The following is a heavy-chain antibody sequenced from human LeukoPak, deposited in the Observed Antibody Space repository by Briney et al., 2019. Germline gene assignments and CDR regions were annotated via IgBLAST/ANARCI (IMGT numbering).Heavy chain of an antibody. CDR1: GYTFTSYG. Sequence: GASVKVSCKASGYTFTSYGISWVRQAPGQGLEWMGWISAYNGNTNYAQKLQGRVTTTTDTSTSTAYMELRSLRSGDTAVYYCARDYTMVQGAPAYWGQGTLVTVSS. CDR3: ARDYTMVQGAPAY. J-gene: IGHJ4*02. D-gene: IGHD3-10*01. V-gene: IGHV1-18*01. CDR2: ISAYNGNT.